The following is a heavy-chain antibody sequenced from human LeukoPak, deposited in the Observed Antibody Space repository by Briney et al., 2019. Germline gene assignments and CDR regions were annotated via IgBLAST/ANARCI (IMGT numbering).Heavy chain of an antibody. CDR1: GFTFSSYG. CDR2: ISADSATT. D-gene: IGHD3-10*01. Sequence: PGGSLRLSCAASGFTFSSYGMSWVRQAPGKGLEWVSVISADSATTFYADSMKGRFTISRDNAKNTVFLQMSSLRAEDTALYYCARKSASGNYPLDYWGQGTLVTVSS. J-gene: IGHJ4*02. CDR3: ARKSASGNYPLDY. V-gene: IGHV3-23*01.